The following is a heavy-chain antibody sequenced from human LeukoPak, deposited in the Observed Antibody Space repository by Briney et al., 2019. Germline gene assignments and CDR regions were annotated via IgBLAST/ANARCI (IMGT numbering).Heavy chain of an antibody. D-gene: IGHD3-16*02. CDR1: GGFISSYY. CDR3: ARVIYDYVWGSYRYLYYYYMDV. V-gene: IGHV4-59*12. Sequence: SETLSLTCTVSGGFISSYYWSWIRQPPGKGLECIGYIYYSGSTNYNPSLKSRVTISVDTSKNQFSLKLSSVTAADTAVYYCARVIYDYVWGSYRYLYYYYMDVWGKGTTVTVSS. J-gene: IGHJ6*03. CDR2: IYYSGST.